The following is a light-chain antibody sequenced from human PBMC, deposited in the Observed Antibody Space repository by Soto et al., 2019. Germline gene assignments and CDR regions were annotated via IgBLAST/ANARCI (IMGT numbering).Light chain of an antibody. V-gene: IGKV3-20*01. J-gene: IGKJ4*01. Sequence: EIVLTQSPGTLSLSPGKRATLSCRASQSISSSYLAWYQQRPGQAPRLLIYGASSRATGIPDRFSGSGSGTEFTLTISRLEPEGFAVYYCQQYGSSGPTFGGGTKVDIK. CDR1: QSISSSY. CDR2: GAS. CDR3: QQYGSSGPT.